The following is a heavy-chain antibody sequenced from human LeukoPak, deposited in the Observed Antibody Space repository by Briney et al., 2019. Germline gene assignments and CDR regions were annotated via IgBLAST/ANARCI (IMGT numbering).Heavy chain of an antibody. CDR2: IWYDGSNK. Sequence: GKSLRLSCAASGFTFSSYGMHWVRQAPGKGLEWVAVIWYDGSNKYYADSVKGRFTISRDNSKNTLYLQMNSLRAEDTAVYYCARWLLVRGGLDYWGQGTLVTVSS. V-gene: IGHV3-33*01. CDR3: ARWLLVRGGLDY. D-gene: IGHD3-10*01. J-gene: IGHJ4*02. CDR1: GFTFSSYG.